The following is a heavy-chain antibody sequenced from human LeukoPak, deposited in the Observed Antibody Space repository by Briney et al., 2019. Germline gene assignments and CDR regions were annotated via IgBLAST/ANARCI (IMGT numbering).Heavy chain of an antibody. V-gene: IGHV4-59*01. CDR1: GCSISSYY. CDR2: IYYSGST. CDR3: ARGRPRFDY. J-gene: IGHJ4*02. Sequence: SETLSLTCTVSGCSISSYYWSWIRQPPGKGLEWIGYIYYSGSTNYNPSLKSRVTISVDTSKNQFSLKLSSVTGADTAVYYCARGRPRFDYWGQGTLVTVSS.